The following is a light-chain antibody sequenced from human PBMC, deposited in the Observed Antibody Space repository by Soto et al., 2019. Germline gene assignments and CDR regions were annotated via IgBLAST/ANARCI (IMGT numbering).Light chain of an antibody. CDR1: QSVAFH. CDR2: GAF. V-gene: IGKV3-15*01. Sequence: EIVMTQSPATLSVSPGETATLSCRASQSVAFHLAWYQQKPGQGPRLLIYGAFTRATGIPARFSGSVSGTEFTLHISSLQSEDFAVYYCQQYKKWPPLTFGGGTKVEIK. J-gene: IGKJ4*01. CDR3: QQYKKWPPLT.